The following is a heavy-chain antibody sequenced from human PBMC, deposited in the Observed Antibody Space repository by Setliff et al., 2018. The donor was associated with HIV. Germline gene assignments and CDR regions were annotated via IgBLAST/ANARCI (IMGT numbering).Heavy chain of an antibody. V-gene: IGHV4-4*07. Sequence: SETLSLTCTVSGGSINSYYWSWIRQPAGKGLEWIGRIYASGRTNYNPSLKSRVTLSVDTSKNQFSLKVTSVTAADTGIYYCTTGYSTPWHDHQWGQGTLVTVSS. CDR1: GGSINSYY. D-gene: IGHD5-12*01. CDR2: IYASGRT. J-gene: IGHJ4*02. CDR3: TTGYSTPWHDHQ.